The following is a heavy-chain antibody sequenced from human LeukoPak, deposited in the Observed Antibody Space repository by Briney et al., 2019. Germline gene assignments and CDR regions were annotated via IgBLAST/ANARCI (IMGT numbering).Heavy chain of an antibody. CDR3: ARVPGRYYDSSGSPWAFDI. Sequence: SQTLSLTCTVSGGSISSGSYYWSWIRQPAGKGLEWIGRIYTSGSTNYNPSLKSRVTISVDTSKNQFSLKLSSVTAADTAVYYCARVPGRYYDSSGSPWAFDIWGQGTMVTVSS. CDR1: GGSISSGSYY. D-gene: IGHD3-22*01. J-gene: IGHJ3*02. CDR2: IYTSGST. V-gene: IGHV4-61*02.